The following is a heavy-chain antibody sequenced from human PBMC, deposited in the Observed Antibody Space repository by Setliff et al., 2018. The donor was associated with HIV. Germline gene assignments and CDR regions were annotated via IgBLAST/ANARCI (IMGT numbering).Heavy chain of an antibody. Sequence: PSETLSLTCTVSGGSISSGDYYWSWIRQPPGKGLEWIGYIYYSGSTYYNPSLKSRVTISVDTSKNQFSLKLSSVTAADTAVYYCARVNYHDSSGYYEDAFDIWGQGTMVTVSS. D-gene: IGHD3-22*01. CDR1: GGSISSGDYY. V-gene: IGHV4-30-4*08. CDR2: IYYSGST. J-gene: IGHJ3*02. CDR3: ARVNYHDSSGYYEDAFDI.